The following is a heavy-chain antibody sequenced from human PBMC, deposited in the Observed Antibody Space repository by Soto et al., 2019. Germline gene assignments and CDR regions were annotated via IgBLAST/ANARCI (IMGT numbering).Heavy chain of an antibody. CDR1: GGSVSVYY. CDR3: ATINVVGSTIGSYYPYYYGMDV. D-gene: IGHD3-10*01. CDR2: SNHSGST. Sequence: PSETLSLTCAVYGGSVSVYYCSWIRQPQGKGKEWDGESNHSGSTNSNPSLKSQVTISVDTSKNQFSLKLSAVTVAATAVYYCATINVVGSTIGSYYPYYYGMDVWGQGTTVTVSS. V-gene: IGHV4-34*01. J-gene: IGHJ6*02.